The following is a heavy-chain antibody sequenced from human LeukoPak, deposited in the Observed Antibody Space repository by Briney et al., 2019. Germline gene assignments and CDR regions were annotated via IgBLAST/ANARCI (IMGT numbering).Heavy chain of an antibody. Sequence: SETLSLTCAVYGGSFSGYYWSWIRQPPGKGLEWIGEINHSGSTNYNPSLKSRVTISVDTPKNQFSLKLSSVTAADTAIYYCARGPRGAKSSGWYLLGFDYWGQGTLVTVSS. CDR3: ARGPRGAKSSGWYLLGFDY. D-gene: IGHD6-19*01. J-gene: IGHJ4*02. CDR2: INHSGST. V-gene: IGHV4-34*01. CDR1: GGSFSGYY.